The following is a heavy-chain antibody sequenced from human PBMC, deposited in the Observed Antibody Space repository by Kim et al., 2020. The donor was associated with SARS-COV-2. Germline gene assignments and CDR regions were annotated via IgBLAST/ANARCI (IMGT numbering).Heavy chain of an antibody. Sequence: YYSDPVKGRFTMSRDNSKNTVYLQMNSLRVDDTAVYFCARGSTTYDDWGQGTLVTVSS. D-gene: IGHD1-26*01. CDR3: ARGSTTYDD. J-gene: IGHJ4*02. V-gene: IGHV3-53*01.